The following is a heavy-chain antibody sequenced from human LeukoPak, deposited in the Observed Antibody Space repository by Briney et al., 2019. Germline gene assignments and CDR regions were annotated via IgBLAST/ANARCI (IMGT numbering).Heavy chain of an antibody. CDR1: GYTFTNYA. Sequence: ASVKVSCKASGYTFTNYAISWVRQAPGQGLEWMGWISAYNGNTKYTQKFQGRVTMTRDTSTSTAYMELRSLRSDDTAIYYCARGIMITLKRGSYYMDVWGKGTTVTVSS. CDR3: ARGIMITLKRGSYYMDV. V-gene: IGHV1-18*01. J-gene: IGHJ6*03. D-gene: IGHD3-16*01. CDR2: ISAYNGNT.